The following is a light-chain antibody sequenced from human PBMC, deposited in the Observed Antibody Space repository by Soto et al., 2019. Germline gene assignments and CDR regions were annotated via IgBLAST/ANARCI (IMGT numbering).Light chain of an antibody. CDR1: QSLSSR. J-gene: IGKJ1*01. Sequence: MQMTQSPSTLSASVRDRVTITCRASQSLSSRLAWYQQKPGKAPELLIYDASSLKSGVPSRFSGSESGTEFTLTISSLQPDDFATYYCQQYNNFWTFGQGT. V-gene: IGKV1-5*01. CDR3: QQYNNFWT. CDR2: DAS.